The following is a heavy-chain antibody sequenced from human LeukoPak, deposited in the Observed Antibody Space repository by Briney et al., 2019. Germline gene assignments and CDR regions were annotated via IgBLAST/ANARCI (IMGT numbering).Heavy chain of an antibody. J-gene: IGHJ4*02. Sequence: PGGSLRLSCAASGFTFSSYAMSWGRQAPGEGLEWGSAISGSGGSTYYADSVKGRFTISRDNSKNTLYLQMNSLRAEDTAVYYCAKDSRVGGYYFDYWGQGTLVTVSS. CDR1: GFTFSSYA. D-gene: IGHD3-10*01. CDR3: AKDSRVGGYYFDY. CDR2: ISGSGGST. V-gene: IGHV3-23*01.